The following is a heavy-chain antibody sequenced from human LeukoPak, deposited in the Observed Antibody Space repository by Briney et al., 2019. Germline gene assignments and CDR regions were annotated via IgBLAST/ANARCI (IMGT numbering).Heavy chain of an antibody. Sequence: SETLSLTCTVSGGSISSYYWSWIRQPPGKGLEWIGYIYYSGSTNYNPSLKSRVTISVDTSKNQFSLKLSSVTAADRAVYYCARASMDFWSAYYYMDVWGKGTTVTVSS. CDR1: GGSISSYY. D-gene: IGHD3-3*01. CDR2: IYYSGST. J-gene: IGHJ6*03. V-gene: IGHV4-59*01. CDR3: ARASMDFWSAYYYMDV.